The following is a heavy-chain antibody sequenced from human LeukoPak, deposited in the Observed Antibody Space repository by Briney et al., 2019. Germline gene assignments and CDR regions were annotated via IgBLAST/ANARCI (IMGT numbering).Heavy chain of an antibody. D-gene: IGHD1-26*01. V-gene: IGHV1-69*06. J-gene: IGHJ1*01. CDR1: GGTFSSYA. Sequence: SVKVSCKASGGTFSSYAISWVRQAPGQGLEWMGGIIPIFGTANYAQKFQGRVTITADKSTSTAYMELSSLRSEDTAVYYCAKGHSIVGATTVYFQHWGQGTLVTVSS. CDR2: IIPIFGTA. CDR3: AKGHSIVGATTVYFQH.